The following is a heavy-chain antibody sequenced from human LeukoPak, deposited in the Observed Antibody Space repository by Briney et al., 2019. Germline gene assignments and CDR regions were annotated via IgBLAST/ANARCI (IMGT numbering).Heavy chain of an antibody. D-gene: IGHD3-9*01. J-gene: IGHJ4*02. CDR1: GFTFSSYA. CDR2: IGASGGST. CDR3: AKAGGYDVLTGLDY. V-gene: IGHV3-23*01. Sequence: GGSLRLSCATSGFTFSSYAMSWVRQAPGKGLEWVSGIGASGGSTYYADSVKGRFTISRDNSKNTLYLQMNSLRTEDTAVYYCAKAGGYDVLTGLDYWGQGTLVTVSS.